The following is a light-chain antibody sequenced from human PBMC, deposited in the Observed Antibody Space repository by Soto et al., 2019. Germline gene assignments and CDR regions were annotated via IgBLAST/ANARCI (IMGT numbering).Light chain of an antibody. Sequence: EIVLTQSPATLSLYPGERATLSCRASQSVSSYLAWYQQKPGQAPRLLIYDASNRATGIPARFSGSGSGTDFTLTISSLEPEDFAVYYCQQRSNWPGTFGHGTKVDIK. CDR1: QSVSSY. CDR2: DAS. CDR3: QQRSNWPGT. J-gene: IGKJ1*01. V-gene: IGKV3-11*01.